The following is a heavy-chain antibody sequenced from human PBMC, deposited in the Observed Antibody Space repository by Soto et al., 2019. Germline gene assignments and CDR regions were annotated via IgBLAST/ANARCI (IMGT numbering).Heavy chain of an antibody. D-gene: IGHD6-13*01. CDR3: AKEHHYSSSWSEFDY. CDR1: GFTFSSYA. J-gene: IGHJ4*02. CDR2: ISGSGVST. Sequence: EVQLLGSGGGLVQPGGSLRLSCATSGFTFSSYAMSWVRQATGKGLEWVSAISGSGVSTYYADSVKGRFTISRDNSKNTLYLQMNSLRAEDTTVYYCAKEHHYSSSWSEFDYWGQGTLVTVSS. V-gene: IGHV3-23*01.